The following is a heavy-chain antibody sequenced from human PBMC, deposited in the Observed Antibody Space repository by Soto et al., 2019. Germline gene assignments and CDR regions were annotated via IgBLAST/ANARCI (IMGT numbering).Heavy chain of an antibody. CDR3: AGRGYSRFDP. V-gene: IGHV4-31*03. D-gene: IGHD3-16*02. CDR2: IFYSGSA. Sequence: QVQLQESGPGLVKPSQTLSLTCTVSVVSISSGGRYWRWIRQLPGKGLDWIGSIFYSGSAFFNPSLKSRVIMYADTSRNHSSLRLSPVTAADTAVYYCAGRGYSRFDPWGQGTPVTVSS. J-gene: IGHJ5*02. CDR1: VVSISSGGRY.